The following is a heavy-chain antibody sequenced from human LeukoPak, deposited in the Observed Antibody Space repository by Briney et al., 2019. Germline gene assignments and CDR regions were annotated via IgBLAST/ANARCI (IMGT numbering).Heavy chain of an antibody. CDR1: GFTFSDYS. Sequence: PGGSLRLSCTASGFTFSDYSMSWVRQAPGAGLEWVSAISPAGDSTTHADSGKGRFTISRDNSKSTLYLQMNGLTAEDTALYYCARRLVTAGITDFFDSWGQGTLVSVSS. CDR3: ARRLVTAGITDFFDS. D-gene: IGHD2-2*01. CDR2: ISPAGDST. V-gene: IGHV3-23*01. J-gene: IGHJ4*02.